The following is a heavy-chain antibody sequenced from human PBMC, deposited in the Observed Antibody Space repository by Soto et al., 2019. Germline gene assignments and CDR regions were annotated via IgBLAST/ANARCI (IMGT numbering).Heavy chain of an antibody. CDR1: RFSFKDYF. D-gene: IGHD5-18*01. CDR3: ARDDYTYGVS. V-gene: IGHV3-11*01. J-gene: IGHJ5*02. Sequence: QVHLVESGGGLVKSGDSLRLSCAASRFSFKDYFMSWIRQAAGKGLEWISYIGPYGNTIYYADSVKGRFVISRDDTTNTLYLQMDSLRAGDTAVYYCARDDYTYGVSWSQGTLVTVSS. CDR2: IGPYGNTI.